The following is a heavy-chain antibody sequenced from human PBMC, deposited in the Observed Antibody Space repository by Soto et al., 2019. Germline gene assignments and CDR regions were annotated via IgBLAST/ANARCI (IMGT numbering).Heavy chain of an antibody. J-gene: IGHJ4*02. CDR3: AKELRYTRSPAAFDY. CDR2: VGSSDRST. Sequence: EVQILESGGGLVQPGGSLRLSCTASGFDFSTYAMNWVRQAPGKGLEWVSAVGSSDRSTYYGDSVKGRFTISRDNSKNTLYLQMKSLRVDDTAVYFCAKELRYTRSPAAFDYWGQGTLVTVSS. D-gene: IGHD2-2*02. V-gene: IGHV3-23*01. CDR1: GFDFSTYA.